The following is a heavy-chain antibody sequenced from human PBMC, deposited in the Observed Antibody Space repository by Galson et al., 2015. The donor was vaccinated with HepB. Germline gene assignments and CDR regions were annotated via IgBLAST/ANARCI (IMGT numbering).Heavy chain of an antibody. Sequence: SLRLSCAASGFTFSSYGMHWVRQAPGKGLEWVAFIRYDGSNKYYADSVKGRFTISRDNSKNTLYLQMNSLRAEDTAVYYCAKDGCYYGSGSYCQYGMDVWGQGTTVTVSS. D-gene: IGHD3-10*01. V-gene: IGHV3-30*02. CDR3: AKDGCYYGSGSYCQYGMDV. CDR1: GFTFSSYG. CDR2: IRYDGSNK. J-gene: IGHJ6*02.